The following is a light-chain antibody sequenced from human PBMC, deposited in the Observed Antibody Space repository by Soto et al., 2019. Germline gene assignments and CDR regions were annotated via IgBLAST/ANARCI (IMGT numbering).Light chain of an antibody. Sequence: EIVLTQSPATLSLSPGDRATLSCRASPSVSRCLAWYQQKTGQAPRLLIYDASYRATGIPTRFSGSGSGTDFTLSISSLEPEDFAVSYCQQRSSWLWTCGQGTKVEIK. J-gene: IGKJ1*01. V-gene: IGKV3-11*01. CDR1: PSVSRC. CDR2: DAS. CDR3: QQRSSWLWT.